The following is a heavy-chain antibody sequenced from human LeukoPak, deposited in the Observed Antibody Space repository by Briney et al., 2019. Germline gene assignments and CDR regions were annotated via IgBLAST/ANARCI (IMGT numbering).Heavy chain of an antibody. J-gene: IGHJ4*02. V-gene: IGHV4-59*01. CDR2: SYYSGST. Sequence: SETLSLTCTVSGGSISSYYWSWIRQPPGKGLEWLGYSYYSGSTNYNPSLKSRVTISVDTSKNQFSLKLSSVTAADTAVYYCARGVTNYYDSSGYYPDYWGQGTLVTVSS. CDR3: ARGVTNYYDSSGYYPDY. CDR1: GGSISSYY. D-gene: IGHD3-22*01.